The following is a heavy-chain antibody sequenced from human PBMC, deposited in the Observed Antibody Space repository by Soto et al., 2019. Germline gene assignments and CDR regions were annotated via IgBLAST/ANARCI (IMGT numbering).Heavy chain of an antibody. CDR1: GGSISSYY. D-gene: IGHD2-15*01. CDR3: ARRGGRTFDY. J-gene: IGHJ4*02. CDR2: IYYSGST. Sequence: PSETLSLTCTVSGGSISSYYWSWIRQPPGKGLEWIGYIYYSGSTNYNPSLKSRVTISVDTSKNQFSLKLSSVTAADTAVYYCARRGGRTFDYWGQGTLVNVSS. V-gene: IGHV4-59*08.